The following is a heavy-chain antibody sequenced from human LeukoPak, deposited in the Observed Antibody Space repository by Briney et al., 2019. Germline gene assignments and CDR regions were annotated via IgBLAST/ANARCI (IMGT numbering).Heavy chain of an antibody. J-gene: IGHJ4*02. CDR3: ARSGSSWYGY. D-gene: IGHD6-13*01. Sequence: ASVKVSCKASGGTFSSYAISWVRQAPGQGLEWMGGIIPNSGGTNYAQKFQGRVTMTRDTSISTAYMELSRLRSDDTAVYYCARSGSSWYGYWGQGTLVTVSS. CDR2: IIPNSGGT. CDR1: GGTFSSYA. V-gene: IGHV1-2*02.